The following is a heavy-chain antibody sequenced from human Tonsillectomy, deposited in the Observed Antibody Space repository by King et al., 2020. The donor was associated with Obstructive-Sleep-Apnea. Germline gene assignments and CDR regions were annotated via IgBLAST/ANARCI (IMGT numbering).Heavy chain of an antibody. CDR2: IDPSDSYT. V-gene: IGHV5-10-1*01. CDR1: GYSFTSYW. J-gene: IGHJ5*02. Sequence: VQLVESGAEVKKPGESLRISCKGSGYSFTSYWINWVRRMPGKGLQWMGRIDPSDSYTNYSPSFQGHVTLSADKSINTAYLRWSSLKASDTAMYYCARQIYCTSITCYQRDNWFDPWGQGTLVTVSS. CDR3: ARQIYCTSITCYQRDNWFDP. D-gene: IGHD2-2*01.